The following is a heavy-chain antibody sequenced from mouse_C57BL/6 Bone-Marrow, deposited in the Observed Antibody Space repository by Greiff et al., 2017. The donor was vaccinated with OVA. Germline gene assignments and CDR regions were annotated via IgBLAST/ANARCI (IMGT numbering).Heavy chain of an antibody. CDR1: GYAFTNSL. CDR2: INPGSGGT. Sequence: QVQLQQSGAELVRPGTSVKVSCKASGYAFTNSLIEWVKQRPGQGLEWIGVINPGSGGTNYNEKFKGKATLTADKSSSTAYMQLSSLTSEDSAVYFCARYGILTGVYAMDYWGQGTSVTVSS. D-gene: IGHD4-1*01. V-gene: IGHV1-54*01. J-gene: IGHJ4*01. CDR3: ARYGILTGVYAMDY.